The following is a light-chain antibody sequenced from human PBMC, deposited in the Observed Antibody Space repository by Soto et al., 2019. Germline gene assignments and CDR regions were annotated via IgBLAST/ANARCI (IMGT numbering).Light chain of an antibody. CDR1: QSISSY. Sequence: DIQMTQYPSSLSASVGDRVTITCRASQSISSYLNWYQQKPGKAPNLLIYAASSLQSGVPSRFSGSGSGTDFTLTISSLQPEDFATYYCQQSYSTPYTFGQGTQLEIK. CDR2: AAS. V-gene: IGKV1-39*01. CDR3: QQSYSTPYT. J-gene: IGKJ2*01.